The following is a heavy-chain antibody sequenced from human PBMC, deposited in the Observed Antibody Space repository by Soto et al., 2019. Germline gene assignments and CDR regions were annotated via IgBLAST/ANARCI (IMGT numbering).Heavy chain of an antibody. CDR3: AKDGSWIQLWLLDY. CDR2: ISGSGGST. J-gene: IGHJ4*02. Sequence: EVQLLESGGGLVQPGGSLRLSCAASGFTFSSYAMSWVRQAPGKGLEWVSAISGSGGSTYYADSVKGRFTISRDNSKNTLYLQMNSLRAEDTAVYYRAKDGSWIQLWLLDYWGQGTLVTVSS. CDR1: GFTFSSYA. D-gene: IGHD5-18*01. V-gene: IGHV3-23*01.